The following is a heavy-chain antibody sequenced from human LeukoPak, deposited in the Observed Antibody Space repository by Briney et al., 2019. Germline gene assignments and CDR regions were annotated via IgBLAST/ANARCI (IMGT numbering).Heavy chain of an antibody. J-gene: IGHJ4*02. V-gene: IGHV3-30-3*01. Sequence: GGSLRLSCAASGFTLSSSAMHWVRQGPGKGLEWVAILWIDGTNTLYTDSVKGRFTIDRDNSKNTLFLQMNSLRPEDTAMYYCARDPGGGYFDYWGQGTLVTVSS. CDR2: LWIDGTNT. CDR1: GFTLSSSA. CDR3: ARDPGGGYFDY. D-gene: IGHD2-15*01.